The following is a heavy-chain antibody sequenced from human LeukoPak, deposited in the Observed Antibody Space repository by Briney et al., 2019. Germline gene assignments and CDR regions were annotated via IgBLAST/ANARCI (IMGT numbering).Heavy chain of an antibody. Sequence: SETLSLTCTVSGGSISSYYWSWIRQPPGKGLEWIGYIYYSGSTNYNPSLKSRVTISVDTSKNQFSLKLSSVTAADTAVYYCARXYCGGDCYNKYYYYMDVWXKGTXVTVSS. V-gene: IGHV4-59*01. J-gene: IGHJ6*03. D-gene: IGHD2-21*02. CDR3: ARXYCGGDCYNKYYYYMDV. CDR2: IYYSGST. CDR1: GGSISSYY.